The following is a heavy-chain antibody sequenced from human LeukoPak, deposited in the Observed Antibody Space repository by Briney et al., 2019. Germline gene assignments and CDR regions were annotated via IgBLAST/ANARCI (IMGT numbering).Heavy chain of an antibody. CDR1: GGSISSSNW. Sequence: SETLSLTCAVSGGSISSSNWWSWVRQPPGKGLEWIGEIYHSGSTNYNPSLKSRVTISVDTSKNQFSLKLSPVTAADTAVYYCATTAHNWFDPWGQGTLVTVSS. D-gene: IGHD1-26*01. V-gene: IGHV4-4*02. CDR2: IYHSGST. J-gene: IGHJ5*02. CDR3: ATTAHNWFDP.